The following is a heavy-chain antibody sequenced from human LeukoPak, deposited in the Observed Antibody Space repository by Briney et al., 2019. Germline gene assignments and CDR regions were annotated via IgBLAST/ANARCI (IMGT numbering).Heavy chain of an antibody. Sequence: ASVKVSCKASRYTFTSYGISWVRQAPGQGLEWMGWINPNSGGTNYAQKFQGWVTMTRDTSISTAYMELSRLRSGDTAVYDCARVAVLRYFDGPLGGAFDIWGQGTMVTVSS. V-gene: IGHV1-2*04. CDR1: RYTFTSYG. D-gene: IGHD3-9*01. CDR2: INPNSGGT. CDR3: ARVAVLRYFDGPLGGAFDI. J-gene: IGHJ3*02.